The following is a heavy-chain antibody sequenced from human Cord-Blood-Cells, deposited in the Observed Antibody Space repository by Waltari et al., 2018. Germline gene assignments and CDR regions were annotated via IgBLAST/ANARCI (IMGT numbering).Heavy chain of an antibody. D-gene: IGHD3-3*01. CDR2: INHSGST. V-gene: IGHV4-34*01. CDR3: ARGSDYDFWSGYYGDYYYGMDV. J-gene: IGHJ6*02. CDR1: GGSFSGYY. Sequence: QVQLQQWGAGLLKPSENLSLTCAVYGGSFSGYYWSWIRQHPGQGLEWIGEINHSGSTNYNPSLKSRVTISVDTSKNQFSLKLSSVTAADTAVYYCARGSDYDFWSGYYGDYYYGMDVWGQGTTVTVSS.